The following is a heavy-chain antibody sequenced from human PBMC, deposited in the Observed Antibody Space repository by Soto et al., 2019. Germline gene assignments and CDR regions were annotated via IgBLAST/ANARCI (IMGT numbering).Heavy chain of an antibody. CDR3: ARPWGGGPLDY. CDR1: GFTFSSYT. J-gene: IGHJ4*02. V-gene: IGHV3-30-3*01. D-gene: IGHD3-16*01. Sequence: QVQLVESGGGVVQPGRSLRLSCAASGFTFSSYTMHWVRQAPGKGLEWVAVISYDGSNKYYADSVKGRFTISRDNSKNTLYLQMNSLRPEDTAIYYCARPWGGGPLDYWGQGTLVTVSS. CDR2: ISYDGSNK.